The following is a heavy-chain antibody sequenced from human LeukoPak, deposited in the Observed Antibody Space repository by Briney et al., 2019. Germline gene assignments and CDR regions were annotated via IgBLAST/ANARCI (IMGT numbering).Heavy chain of an antibody. CDR3: AQSGSGSSYYYYYMDV. D-gene: IGHD3-10*01. J-gene: IGHJ6*03. CDR2: IIPIFGTA. Sequence: GASVKVSCKASGYTFTSYAMNWVRQAPGQGLEWMGGIIPIFGTANYAQKFQGRVTITADESTSTAYMELSSLRSEDTAVYYCAQSGSGSSYYYYYMDVWGKGTTVTISS. V-gene: IGHV1-69*13. CDR1: GYTFTSYA.